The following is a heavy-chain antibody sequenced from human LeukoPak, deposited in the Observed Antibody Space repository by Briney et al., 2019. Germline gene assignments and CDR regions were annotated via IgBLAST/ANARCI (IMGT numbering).Heavy chain of an antibody. J-gene: IGHJ4*02. D-gene: IGHD3-22*01. CDR1: GGSISSYY. CDR2: IYYSGST. Sequence: PSETLSLTCTVSGGSISSYYWSWIRQPPGKGLEWIGYIYYSGSTNYNPSLKSRVTISVDTSKNQFSLKLSSVTAADTAVYYCARATYYYDSSGYSVYYFDYWGQGTLVTVSS. V-gene: IGHV4-59*12. CDR3: ARATYYYDSSGYSVYYFDY.